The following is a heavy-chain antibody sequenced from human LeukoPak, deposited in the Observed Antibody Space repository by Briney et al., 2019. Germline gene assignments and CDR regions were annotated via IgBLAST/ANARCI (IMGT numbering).Heavy chain of an antibody. D-gene: IGHD2-2*01. CDR1: GFTFSSYS. J-gene: IGHJ6*03. V-gene: IGHV3-21*01. CDR3: ASSIVVVPAANRDYYYMDV. Sequence: GGSLRLSCAASGFTFSSYSMNWVRQAPGKGLEWVSSISSSSSYIYYADSVKGRFTISRDNAKNSLYLQMNSLRAEDTAVYYCASSIVVVPAANRDYYYMDVWGKGTTVTVSS. CDR2: ISSSSSYI.